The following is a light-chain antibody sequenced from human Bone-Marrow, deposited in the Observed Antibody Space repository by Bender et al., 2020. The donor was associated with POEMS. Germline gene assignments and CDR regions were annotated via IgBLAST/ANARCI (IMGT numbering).Light chain of an antibody. CDR2: DDA. V-gene: IGLV3-21*02. Sequence: SYVLTQPPSVSVAPGQTARITCGGNNIGTKSVNWYQQKPGQAPVLVVHDDADRPSGIPERFSGSNSGNTATLTVSRVEAGDEADYYCHVWDDGSDQWVFGGGTKLTVL. CDR3: HVWDDGSDQWV. J-gene: IGLJ3*02. CDR1: NIGTKS.